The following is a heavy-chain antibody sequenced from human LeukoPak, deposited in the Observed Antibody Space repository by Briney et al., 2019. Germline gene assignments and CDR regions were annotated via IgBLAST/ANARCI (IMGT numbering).Heavy chain of an antibody. CDR3: AKDRDRGRVGFDAFDI. CDR2: ISGSGGST. Sequence: GGSLRLSCAASGFTFSSYAMSWVRQAPGKGLEWVSAISGSGGSTYYADSVKGRFTISRDNAKNSLYLQMNSLRAEDTALYYCAKDRDRGRVGFDAFDIWGQGTMVTVSS. CDR1: GFTFSSYA. J-gene: IGHJ3*02. D-gene: IGHD2-15*01. V-gene: IGHV3-23*01.